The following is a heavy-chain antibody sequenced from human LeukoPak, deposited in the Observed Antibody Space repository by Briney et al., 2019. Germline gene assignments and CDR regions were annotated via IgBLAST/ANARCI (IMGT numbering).Heavy chain of an antibody. V-gene: IGHV4-61*02. CDR3: ARGVGDYVWGSYRNTAYYFDY. D-gene: IGHD3-16*02. CDR1: GGFISSGSYY. Sequence: SETLSLTCTVSGGFISSGSYYWSWIRQPAGKGPEWIGRINTSGSTNYNPSLNSRVTMSVDTSKNQFSLKLSSVTAADTAIYYCARGVGDYVWGSYRNTAYYFDYWGQGTLVTVSS. CDR2: INTSGST. J-gene: IGHJ4*02.